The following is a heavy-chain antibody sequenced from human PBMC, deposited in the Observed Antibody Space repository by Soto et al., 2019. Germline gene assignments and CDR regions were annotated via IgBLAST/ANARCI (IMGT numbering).Heavy chain of an antibody. J-gene: IGHJ4*02. CDR2: IYHSGST. CDR3: ARAMTTVTTIDY. Sequence: SETLSVTCAVSGGSISSGGYSWSWIRQPPGKGLEWIGYIYHSGSTYYNPSLKSRVTISVDRSKNQFSLKLSSVTAADTAVYYCARAMTTVTTIDYWGQGTLVTVS. D-gene: IGHD4-17*01. CDR1: GGSISSGGYS. V-gene: IGHV4-30-2*01.